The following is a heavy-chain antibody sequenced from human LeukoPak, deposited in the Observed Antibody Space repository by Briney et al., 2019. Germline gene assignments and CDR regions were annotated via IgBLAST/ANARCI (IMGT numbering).Heavy chain of an antibody. CDR2: IYYSWDT. D-gene: IGHD3-10*01. CDR3: ARAGYYYGSGYSDWFDP. V-gene: IGHV4-39*07. Sequence: PSETLSLTCTVSGGSISSSSYYWGWIRQPPGKGLEWIGSIYYSWDTYYNPSLKSRVTISVDTSENQFSLKLSSVTAADTAVYYCARAGYYYGSGYSDWFDPWGQGTLVTVSS. CDR1: GGSISSSSYY. J-gene: IGHJ5*02.